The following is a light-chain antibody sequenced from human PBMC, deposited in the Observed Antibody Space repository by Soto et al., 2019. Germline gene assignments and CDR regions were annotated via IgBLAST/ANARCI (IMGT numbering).Light chain of an antibody. Sequence: DIQMTQSPSSLSASVGDRVTITCRARQIINSYLNWYQQKPGKAPKLLIYAASSLLSGVPSRFSGSGSGTDFTLTISSLQPEDSATYYCQQANSLPYTFGRGTKLEI. CDR1: QIINSY. CDR3: QQANSLPYT. CDR2: AAS. V-gene: IGKV1-39*01. J-gene: IGKJ2*01.